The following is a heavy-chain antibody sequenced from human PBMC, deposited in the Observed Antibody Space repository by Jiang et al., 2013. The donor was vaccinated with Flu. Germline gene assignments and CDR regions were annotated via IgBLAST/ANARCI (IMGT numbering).Heavy chain of an antibody. CDR2: IYYSGST. J-gene: IGHJ3*02. CDR1: GGSISSGGYS. Sequence: GPGLVKPSQTLSLTCAVSGGSISSGGYSWSWIRQPPGKGLEWIGYIYYSGSTYYNPSLKSRVTISVDTSKNQFSLKLSSVTAADTAVYYCARLPRGLGELLRDAFDIWGRGTMVTVSS. V-gene: IGHV4-30-4*07. CDR3: ARLPRGLGELLRDAFDI. D-gene: IGHD3-16*01.